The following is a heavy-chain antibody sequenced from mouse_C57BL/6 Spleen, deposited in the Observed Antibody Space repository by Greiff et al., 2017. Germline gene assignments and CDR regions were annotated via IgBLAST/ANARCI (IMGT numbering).Heavy chain of an antibody. Sequence: EVKLVESGGGLVQPGGSLKLSCAASGFTFSDSYMYWVRQTPEKRLEWVAYISNGGGSTYYPDTVKGRFTISRDNAKNTLYLQMSRLKSEDTAMYYCARRPTGTEYWYFDVCGTGTTVTVSS. D-gene: IGHD4-1*02. CDR1: GFTFSDSY. J-gene: IGHJ1*03. V-gene: IGHV5-12*01. CDR3: ARRPTGTEYWYFDV. CDR2: ISNGGGST.